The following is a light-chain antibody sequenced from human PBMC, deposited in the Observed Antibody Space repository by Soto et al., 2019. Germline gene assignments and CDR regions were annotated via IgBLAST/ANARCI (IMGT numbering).Light chain of an antibody. CDR3: QPFNSYPIT. Sequence: AIQVTQSPSSLSASVGDRVTITCRTSQDIRGALAWYQQKPGKPPRLLIYDVSSLESGVPSRFSGSGSGTEFTLTISSLQPEDFGTYFCQPFNSYPITFGHGARLEIK. CDR2: DVS. CDR1: QDIRGA. V-gene: IGKV1-13*02. J-gene: IGKJ5*01.